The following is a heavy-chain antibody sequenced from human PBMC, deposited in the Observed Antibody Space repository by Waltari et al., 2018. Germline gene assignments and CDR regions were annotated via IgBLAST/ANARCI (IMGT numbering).Heavy chain of an antibody. D-gene: IGHD3-9*01. CDR2: IIPIFGTA. Sequence: QVQLVQSGAEAKKPGSSVKVSCKAYGGTSTSYAITWVRQAPGQGLEWMGGIIPIFGTANYAQKFQGRVTITADESTSTAYMELSSLRSEDTAVYYCARGGELRYFDWLLPDWGQGTLVTVSS. V-gene: IGHV1-69*01. CDR3: ARGGELRYFDWLLPD. CDR1: GGTSTSYA. J-gene: IGHJ4*02.